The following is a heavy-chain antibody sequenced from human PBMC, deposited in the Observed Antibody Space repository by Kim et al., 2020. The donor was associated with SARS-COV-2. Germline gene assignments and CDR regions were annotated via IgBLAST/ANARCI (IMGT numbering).Heavy chain of an antibody. CDR1: GFTFSSYS. CDR2: ISSSSSYI. D-gene: IGHD3-22*01. Sequence: GGSLRLSCAASGFTFSSYSMNWVRQAPGKGLEWVSSISSSSSYIYYADSVKGRFTISRDNAKNSLYLQMNSLRAEDTAVYYCASRGQTYYYDSSGYWPFDYWGQGTLVTVSS. J-gene: IGHJ4*02. V-gene: IGHV3-21*01. CDR3: ASRGQTYYYDSSGYWPFDY.